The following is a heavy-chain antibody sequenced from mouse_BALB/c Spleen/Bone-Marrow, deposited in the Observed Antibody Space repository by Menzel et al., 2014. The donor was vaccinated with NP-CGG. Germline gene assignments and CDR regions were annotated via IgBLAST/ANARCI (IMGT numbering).Heavy chain of an antibody. V-gene: IGHV1-22*01. CDR3: ARKEYGYDRYFDV. CDR2: INPNNGGT. D-gene: IGHD2-2*01. CDR1: GYTFTEYT. Sequence: EVKLMESGPELVKPGASVKISCKTSGYTFTEYTMHWVKQSHGKSLEWIGSINPNNGGTSYNQKFKGKATLTVDKSSSTAYMELRSLTSEDSAVYYCARKEYGYDRYFDVWGAGTTVTVSS. J-gene: IGHJ1*01.